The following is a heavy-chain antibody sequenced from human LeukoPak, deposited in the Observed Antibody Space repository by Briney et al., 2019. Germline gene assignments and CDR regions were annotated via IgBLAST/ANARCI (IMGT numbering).Heavy chain of an antibody. V-gene: IGHV3-74*01. CDR2: INSDGRTT. CDR3: AKDISPSGSSGVFDY. D-gene: IGHD1-26*01. CDR1: GFIFSSFW. J-gene: IGHJ4*02. Sequence: GGSLRLSCAVSGFIFSSFWMHWVRQVPGKGLVWVSHINSDGRTTDYADSVRGRFTISRDNAKNSLYLQMNSLRAEDMALYYCAKDISPSGSSGVFDYWGQGTLVTVSS.